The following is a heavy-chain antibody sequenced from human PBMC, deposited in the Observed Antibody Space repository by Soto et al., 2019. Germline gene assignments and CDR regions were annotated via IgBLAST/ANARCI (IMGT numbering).Heavy chain of an antibody. CDR3: ARVPRLYYYDSSGYYHDAFDI. J-gene: IGHJ3*02. CDR1: GGSISSGGYY. Sequence: SETLSLTCTVSGGSISSGGYYWSWIRQHPGKGLEWIGYIYYSGSTYYNPSLKSRVTISVDTSKNQFSLKLSSVTAADTAVYHCARVPRLYYYDSSGYYHDAFDIWGQGTMVTVSS. V-gene: IGHV4-31*03. D-gene: IGHD3-22*01. CDR2: IYYSGST.